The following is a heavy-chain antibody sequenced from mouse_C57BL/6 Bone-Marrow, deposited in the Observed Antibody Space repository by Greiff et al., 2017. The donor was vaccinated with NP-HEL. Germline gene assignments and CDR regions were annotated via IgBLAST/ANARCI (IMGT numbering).Heavy chain of an antibody. J-gene: IGHJ2*01. D-gene: IGHD3-3*01. CDR1: GYTFTSCW. CDR3: ERGWALYFDY. CDR2: IHPSSGYT. Sequence: QVQLQQSGAELAKPGASVKLSCKASGYTFTSCWMHWVKQRPGQGLEWIGYIHPSSGYTKYHQKFKDKATLTADKSSSTAYMQLSSLTYEDSAVYYCERGWALYFDYGGQGNTLTVSS. V-gene: IGHV1-7*01.